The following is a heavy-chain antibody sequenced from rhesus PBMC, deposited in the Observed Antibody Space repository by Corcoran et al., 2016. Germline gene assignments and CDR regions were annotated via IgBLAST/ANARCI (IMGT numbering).Heavy chain of an antibody. CDR1: GYSISSGYD. CDR3: ARDPGTVGDY. D-gene: IGHD5-24*01. CDR2: IYGSSGST. J-gene: IGHJ4*01. V-gene: IGHV4-76*01. Sequence: QVQLQESGPGVVKPSETLSLTCAVSGYSISSGYDWSWIRQPPGKGLEWIGYIYGSSGSTNYNPSLKNRVTNSKDTSKNQFSLKLSSVTAADTAVYYCARDPGTVGDYWGQGVLVTVSS.